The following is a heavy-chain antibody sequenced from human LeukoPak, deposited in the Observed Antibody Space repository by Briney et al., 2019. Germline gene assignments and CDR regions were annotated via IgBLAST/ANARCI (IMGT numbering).Heavy chain of an antibody. CDR1: GFTVSTYY. J-gene: IGHJ4*02. CDR2: IHSGGST. CDR3: ARGLGYCTSTTCLLPFDY. D-gene: IGHD2-2*01. Sequence: PGGSLRLSCAASGFTVSTYYMTWVRQAPGKGLECVSVIHSGGSTYYADSVKGRFTVSRDNSKNTLNLQMNSLRAEDTAMYYCARGLGYCTSTTCLLPFDYWGQGTLVTVSS. V-gene: IGHV3-53*01.